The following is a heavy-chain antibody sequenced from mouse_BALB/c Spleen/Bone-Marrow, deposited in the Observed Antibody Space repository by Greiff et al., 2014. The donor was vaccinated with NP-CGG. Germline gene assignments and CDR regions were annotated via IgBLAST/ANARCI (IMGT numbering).Heavy chain of an antibody. CDR2: INPYNGDT. V-gene: IGHV1-20*02. CDR3: ARGGLLRAMDY. Sequence: VHVKQSGPELVKPGASVKISCKASGYSFTGYFMNWVMQSHGKSLEWIGRINPYNGDTFYNQKFKGKATLTVDKSSSTAHMELRSLASEDSGVYYCARGGLLRAMDYWGQGTSVTVSS. D-gene: IGHD2-3*01. CDR1: GYSFTGYF. J-gene: IGHJ4*01.